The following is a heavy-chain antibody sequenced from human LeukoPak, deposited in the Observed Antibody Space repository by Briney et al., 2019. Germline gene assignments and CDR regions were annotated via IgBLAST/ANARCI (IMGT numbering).Heavy chain of an antibody. CDR1: GGSISSGNYY. J-gene: IGHJ4*02. Sequence: SQTLSLTCTVSGGSISSGNYYWSWIRQPAGKGLEWIGRIFSSGNTNYNPSLKSRVTMSIDTSKNPFSLKMTYVTAADTAVYYCARGGYSHGSQGYYFGYWGQGTLVTVSS. D-gene: IGHD5-18*01. V-gene: IGHV4-61*02. CDR3: ARGGYSHGSQGYYFGY. CDR2: IFSSGNT.